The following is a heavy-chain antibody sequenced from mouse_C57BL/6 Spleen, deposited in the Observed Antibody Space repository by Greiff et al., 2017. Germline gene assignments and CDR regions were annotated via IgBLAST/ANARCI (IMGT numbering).Heavy chain of an antibody. V-gene: IGHV3-6*01. J-gene: IGHJ1*03. Sequence: DVHLVESGPGLVKPSQSLSLTCSVTGYSITSGYYWNWIRQFPGNKLEWMGYISYDGSNNYNPSLKNRISITRDTSKNQFFLKLNSVTTEDTATYYCARGGYFDVCGTGTTVTVSS. CDR1: GYSITSGYY. CDR2: ISYDGSN. CDR3: ARGGYFDV.